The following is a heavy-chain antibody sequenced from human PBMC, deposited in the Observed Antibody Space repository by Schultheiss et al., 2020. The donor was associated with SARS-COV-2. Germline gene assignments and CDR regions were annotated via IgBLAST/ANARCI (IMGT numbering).Heavy chain of an antibody. CDR2: IWYDGSNK. J-gene: IGHJ6*02. D-gene: IGHD3-10*01. CDR3: ARDGSGSYVGGMDV. V-gene: IGHV3-33*08. Sequence: GESLKISCAASGFTFSSYGMHWVRQAPGKGLEWVAVIWYDGSNKYYADSVKGRFTISRDNSKNTLYLQMNSLRAEDTAVYYCARDGSGSYVGGMDVWGQGTTVTVSS. CDR1: GFTFSSYG.